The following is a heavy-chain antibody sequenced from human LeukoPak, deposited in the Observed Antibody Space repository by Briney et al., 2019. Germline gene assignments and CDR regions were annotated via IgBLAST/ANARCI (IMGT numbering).Heavy chain of an antibody. Sequence: GGSLRLSCVASGFTFSSFVMSWVRQAPGKGLEWVSAMTGGGSAYYADSVKGRFTISRDNSKNTVYLQMNSLGAEDTAIYFCARPRGAPGKYYFDYWGQGTLVTVSS. V-gene: IGHV3-23*01. J-gene: IGHJ4*02. CDR1: GFTFSSFV. CDR3: ARPRGAPGKYYFDY. CDR2: MTGGGSA. D-gene: IGHD1-26*01.